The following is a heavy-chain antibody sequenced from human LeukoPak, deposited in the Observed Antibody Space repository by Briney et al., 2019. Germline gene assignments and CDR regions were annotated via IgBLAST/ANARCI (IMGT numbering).Heavy chain of an antibody. CDR2: TYSGGYT. CDR1: GFTVSTSY. V-gene: IGHV3-66*02. D-gene: IGHD2-2*01. Sequence: GGSLRLSCAASGFTVSTSYMTWVRQAPGKGLEWVSITYSGGYTYYADSVKGRFTISRDNSKNTLLLQMNSLRAEDTAVYYCAREGDCSSTSCYFDYWGQGTLVTVSS. CDR3: AREGDCSSTSCYFDY. J-gene: IGHJ4*02.